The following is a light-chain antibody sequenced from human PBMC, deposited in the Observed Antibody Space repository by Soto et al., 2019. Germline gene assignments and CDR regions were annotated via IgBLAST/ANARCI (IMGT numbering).Light chain of an antibody. CDR2: KAS. Sequence: DIQLTQSPSTLSASVGDRVTITFRASQSINAWLAWYQQKPGQAPNLLIYKASTLESGVPSRFSGSGSGTEFTLTISSLQPDDFATYYCHQYNSYWTFGQGTKVDIK. CDR3: HQYNSYWT. J-gene: IGKJ1*01. CDR1: QSINAW. V-gene: IGKV1-5*03.